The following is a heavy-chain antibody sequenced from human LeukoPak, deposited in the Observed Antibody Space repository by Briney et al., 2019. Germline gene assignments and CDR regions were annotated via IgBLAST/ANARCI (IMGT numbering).Heavy chain of an antibody. Sequence: GGSLRLSCAASGFTFSSHTMHWVRQAPGKGLEWVAVVSNDGDNTYYADSVKGRFTFSRDNSKNTVFFQMNSLRAEDTAVYYCAGSSGSKYYFDCWGQGTLVTVSS. CDR2: VSNDGDNT. V-gene: IGHV3-30*14. D-gene: IGHD3-22*01. J-gene: IGHJ4*02. CDR1: GFTFSSHT. CDR3: AGSSGSKYYFDC.